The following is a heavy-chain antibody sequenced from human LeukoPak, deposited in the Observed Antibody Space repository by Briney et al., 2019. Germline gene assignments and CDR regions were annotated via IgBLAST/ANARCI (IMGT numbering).Heavy chain of an antibody. Sequence: PSETLSLTCTVSGGSITNYYWSWIRQPPGKGLEWIGYIHYSGSTKYKSSLKSRVTISVDTSKNQFSLKLNSVTAADTAVYYCARRGPPRTLLRGVKSGWFDPWGQGTLVTVSS. CDR2: IHYSGST. V-gene: IGHV4-59*12. J-gene: IGHJ5*02. CDR3: ARRGPPRTLLRGVKSGWFDP. CDR1: GGSITNYY. D-gene: IGHD3-10*01.